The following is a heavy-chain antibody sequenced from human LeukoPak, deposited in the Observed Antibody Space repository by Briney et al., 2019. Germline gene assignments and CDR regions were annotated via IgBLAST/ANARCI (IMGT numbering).Heavy chain of an antibody. CDR2: IKQDGSEK. Sequence: GGSLRLSCAASGFTFSSYWMSWVRQAPGKGLEWVANIKQDGSEKYYVDSVKGRFTISRDNAKNSLYLQMNSLRAEDTAVYYCARVPAADYYYYYHIDVWGKGTTVTVSS. V-gene: IGHV3-7*01. CDR3: ARVPAADYYYYYHIDV. D-gene: IGHD6-13*01. CDR1: GFTFSSYW. J-gene: IGHJ6*03.